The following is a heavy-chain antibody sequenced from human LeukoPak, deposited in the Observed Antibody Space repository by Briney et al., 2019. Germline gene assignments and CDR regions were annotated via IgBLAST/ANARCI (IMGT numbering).Heavy chain of an antibody. CDR3: AREGEYSYGYVHYFYYMDV. CDR2: MNPRTGVT. D-gene: IGHD6-6*01. J-gene: IGHJ6*03. CDR1: GYTFINHD. Sequence: GASVKVSCKASGYTFINHDINWVRQTAGQGLEWMGWMNPRTGVTQYAQKFRGRVNMTRDSSLSTAYMDLSGLTSDDTAVYYCAREGEYSYGYVHYFYYMDVWGKGTTVTVSS. V-gene: IGHV1-8*01.